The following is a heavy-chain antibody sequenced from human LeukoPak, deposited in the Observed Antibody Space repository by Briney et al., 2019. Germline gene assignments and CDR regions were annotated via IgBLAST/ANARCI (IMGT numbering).Heavy chain of an antibody. CDR3: ARSDHQDILTGLFDY. V-gene: IGHV4-30-4*01. CDR1: GGSISSGDYY. J-gene: IGHJ4*02. D-gene: IGHD3-9*01. CDR2: IYYSGST. Sequence: PSETLSLTCTVSGGSISSGDYYWSWIRQPPGKGLEWIGYIYYSGSTYYNPSLKSRVTISVDTSKNQFSLKLSSVTAADTAVYYCARSDHQDILTGLFDYWGQGTLVTVSS.